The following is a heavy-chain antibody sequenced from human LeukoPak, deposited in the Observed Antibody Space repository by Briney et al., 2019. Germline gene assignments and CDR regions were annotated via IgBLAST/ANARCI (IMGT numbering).Heavy chain of an antibody. CDR3: ARTLWFGELNWFDP. CDR1: GGSISSHY. CDR2: IYYSGST. D-gene: IGHD3-10*01. V-gene: IGHV4-59*11. Sequence: PSETLSLTCTVSGGSISSHYWSWIRQPPGKGLEWIGYIYYSGSTNYNPSLKSRVTISVDTSKKQFSLKVISVTAADTAVYYCARTLWFGELNWFDPWGQGTLVTVSS. J-gene: IGHJ5*02.